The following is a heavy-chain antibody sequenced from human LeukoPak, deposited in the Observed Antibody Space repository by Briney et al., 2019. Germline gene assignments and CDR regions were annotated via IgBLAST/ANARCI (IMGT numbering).Heavy chain of an antibody. Sequence: GASVKVSCKASGYTFTNYGIIWVRQAPGQGLEWMGWTSAYNANTNYPQKVQGRVTLTTDTSTSTAYMELRSLTSDDTAVYYCARSHSGSLRAPFDYWGQGTLVTVSS. CDR3: ARSHSGSLRAPFDY. D-gene: IGHD3-22*01. J-gene: IGHJ4*02. CDR1: GYTFTNYG. V-gene: IGHV1-18*01. CDR2: TSAYNANT.